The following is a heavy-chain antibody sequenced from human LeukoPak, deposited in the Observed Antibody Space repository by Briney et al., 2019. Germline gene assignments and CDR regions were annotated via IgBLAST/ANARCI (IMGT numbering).Heavy chain of an antibody. CDR1: GGSISPYY. V-gene: IGHV4-59*01. J-gene: IGHJ4*02. CDR2: IYYSGNT. Sequence: SETLSLTCTVSGGSISPYYWSWIRQPPGKGLEWLGYIYYSGNTDYNPSLKSRVAISVNTSKNQFSLKLSSVTAADTAVYYCARSTGSTMFIDYWGQGTLVTVSS. D-gene: IGHD3-10*02. CDR3: ARSTGSTMFIDY.